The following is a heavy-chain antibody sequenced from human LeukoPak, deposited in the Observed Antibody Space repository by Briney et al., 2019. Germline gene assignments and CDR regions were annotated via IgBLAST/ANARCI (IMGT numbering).Heavy chain of an antibody. CDR3: AREGEHSSGYHALDY. J-gene: IGHJ4*02. V-gene: IGHV3-23*01. Sequence: GGSLRLSCAASGFTFSTFAMIWVRQPPGKGLEWVSSIFPSGGEIHYADSVRGRFTISRDNSKSTLSLQMNSLRAEDTAVYYCAREGEHSSGYHALDYWGQGTLVTVSS. CDR2: IFPSGGEI. CDR1: GFTFSTFA. D-gene: IGHD3-22*01.